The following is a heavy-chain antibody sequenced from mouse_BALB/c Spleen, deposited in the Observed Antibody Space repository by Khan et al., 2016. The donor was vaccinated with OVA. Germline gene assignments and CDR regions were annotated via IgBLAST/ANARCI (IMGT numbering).Heavy chain of an antibody. CDR1: GYTFINYW. D-gene: IGHD1-1*01. Sequence: VQLQQSGAELAKPGASVKMSCKASGYTFINYWILWVKQRPGQGLEWIGYINPSTAYTEYNQNFKDKATLTADKSSRTASMQLSSLTSEDSAVYYGARRGLRWDFDYWGQGTTLTVSS. V-gene: IGHV1-7*01. CDR3: ARRGLRWDFDY. J-gene: IGHJ2*01. CDR2: INPSTAYT.